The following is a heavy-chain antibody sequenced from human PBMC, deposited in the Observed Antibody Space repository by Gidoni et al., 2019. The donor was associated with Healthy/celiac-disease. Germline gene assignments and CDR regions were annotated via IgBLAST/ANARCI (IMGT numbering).Heavy chain of an antibody. Sequence: VQLMQSGAEVKKPRASVQVSFEASGDTLTSYGISWVRQATGQGLEWMGWISAYNGNTNSAQKLQGRGNMTTDTSTSTAYMELRSLRSDATAVYYCARDYYYYGMDVWGQGTTVTFS. CDR3: ARDYYYYGMDV. CDR2: ISAYNGNT. CDR1: GDTLTSYG. J-gene: IGHJ6*02. V-gene: IGHV1-18*01.